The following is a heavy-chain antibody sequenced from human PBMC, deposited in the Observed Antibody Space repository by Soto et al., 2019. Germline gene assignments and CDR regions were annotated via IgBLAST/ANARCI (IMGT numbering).Heavy chain of an antibody. D-gene: IGHD2-2*01. Sequence: QVQLVQSGAEVKKPGSSVKVSCKASGGTFSSYAISWVRQAPGQGLEWMGGIIPIFGTANYAQKFQGRVTITADKSTSTAYMELRSLRSEDTAVYYCARDHIVAVVPAAMGYYYYGMDVWGQGTTVTVSS. CDR2: IIPIFGTA. CDR3: ARDHIVAVVPAAMGYYYYGMDV. V-gene: IGHV1-69*06. J-gene: IGHJ6*02. CDR1: GGTFSSYA.